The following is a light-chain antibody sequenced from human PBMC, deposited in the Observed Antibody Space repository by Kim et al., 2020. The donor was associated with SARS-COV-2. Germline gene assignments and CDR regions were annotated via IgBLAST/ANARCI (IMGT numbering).Light chain of an antibody. CDR2: QNN. J-gene: IGLJ2*01. CDR1: KLGDKY. Sequence: SASPGQTAIITCSGDKLGDKYACWYQQKPGQSPVMVIYQNNKRPSWIPERFSGSNSGNAATLTISGTQAVDEADCYCQAWDSSTAVFGGGTQLTVL. V-gene: IGLV3-1*01. CDR3: QAWDSSTAV.